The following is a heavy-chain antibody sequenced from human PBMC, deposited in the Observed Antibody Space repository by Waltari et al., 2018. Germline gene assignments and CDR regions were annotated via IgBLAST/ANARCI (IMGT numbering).Heavy chain of an antibody. CDR1: GFTFRTYG. CDR3: VPMGASRLTLTG. V-gene: IGHV3-48*04. D-gene: IGHD3-9*01. CDR2: ISGGGSPI. J-gene: IGHJ4*02. Sequence: EVQLVESGGGLVQPGGSLRISCVASGFTFRTYGMNWVRQAPGKGLEWVSHISGGGSPIYYADSVKGRFTISRDNAKNSLYLQRNSLRVEDTAVYYGVPMGASRLTLTGWGQGTLVTVSS.